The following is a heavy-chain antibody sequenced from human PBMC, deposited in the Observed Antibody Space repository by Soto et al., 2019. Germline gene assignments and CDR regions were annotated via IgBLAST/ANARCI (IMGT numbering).Heavy chain of an antibody. CDR1: GFTFSSYG. J-gene: IGHJ4*02. V-gene: IGHV3-30*18. CDR3: AKDQDYYDSSATSSNYYFDY. CDR2: ISYDGSNK. Sequence: SLRLSCAASGFTFSSYGMHWVRQAPGKGLEWVAVISYDGSNKYYADSVKGRFTISRDNSKNTLYLQMNSLRAEDTAVYYCAKDQDYYDSSATSSNYYFDYWGQGTLVTVSS. D-gene: IGHD3-22*01.